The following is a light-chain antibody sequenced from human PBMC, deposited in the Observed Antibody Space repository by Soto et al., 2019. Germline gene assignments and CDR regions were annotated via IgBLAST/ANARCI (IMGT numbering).Light chain of an antibody. CDR2: AAS. V-gene: IGKV1-39*01. CDR3: QQSYSGTLT. CDR1: PSMSSY. Sequence: DIQRTQSPSSLSASVGDRVTITCRASPSMSSYLNWYQKKPGKDPKVLIYAASSLQSGVPSRFSGIGSGTDFNLSISSLHTEDFATYECQQSYSGTLTFCGGTKGDIK. J-gene: IGKJ4*01.